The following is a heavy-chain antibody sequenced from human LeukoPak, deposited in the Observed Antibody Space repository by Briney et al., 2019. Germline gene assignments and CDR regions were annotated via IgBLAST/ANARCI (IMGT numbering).Heavy chain of an antibody. CDR3: ARDRGGYSYGYRYNWFDP. CDR2: IKQDGSEK. D-gene: IGHD5-18*01. Sequence: GGSLRLSCTASGFNFSTYWMTWVRQVPGKGLEWVANIKQDGSEKYYVDSVKGRFTISRDNAKNSLYLQMNSLRAEDTAVYYCARDRGGYSYGYRYNWFDPWGQGTLVTVSS. CDR1: GFNFSTYW. V-gene: IGHV3-7*01. J-gene: IGHJ5*02.